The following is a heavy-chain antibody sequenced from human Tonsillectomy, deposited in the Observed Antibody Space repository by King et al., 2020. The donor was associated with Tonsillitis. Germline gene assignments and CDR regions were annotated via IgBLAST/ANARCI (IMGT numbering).Heavy chain of an antibody. Sequence: QLQESGPGLVKPSETLSLTCTVSGGSISNHYWTWIRQPPGEGLEWIGHIYSSGSTNYNPSLKSRVTISLDTSKNQFSLGLGSVTAADTAVYYCARHTYGYGYVYWGQGTLVTVSS. D-gene: IGHD5-18*01. CDR2: IYSSGST. V-gene: IGHV4-59*08. CDR3: ARHTYGYGYVY. CDR1: GGSISNHY. J-gene: IGHJ4*02.